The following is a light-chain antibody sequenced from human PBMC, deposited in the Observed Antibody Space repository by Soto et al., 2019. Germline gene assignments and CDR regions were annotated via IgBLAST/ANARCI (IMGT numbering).Light chain of an antibody. V-gene: IGLV1-51*01. CDR1: TSNIGNNY. J-gene: IGLJ2*01. Sequence: QSALTQPPSVSAAPGQKVTISCSGSTSNIGNNYVSWYQHLPGTAPKLLIYDHNKRPSGIPDRFSGSKSGTSATLGITGLQTGDEADYYCGTWDSSLSAMVFGGGTKLTVL. CDR3: GTWDSSLSAMV. CDR2: DHN.